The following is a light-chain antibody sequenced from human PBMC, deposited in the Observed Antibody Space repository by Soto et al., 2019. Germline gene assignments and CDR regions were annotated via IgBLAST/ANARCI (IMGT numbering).Light chain of an antibody. J-gene: IGKJ4*01. CDR1: QSVGTY. V-gene: IGKV1-39*01. CDR2: VAS. CDR3: QQSASTPKT. Sequence: DIQMTQSPSSLSASVGDRVTITCQASQSVGTYVSWYQQKEGKAPKLLINVASTLQSGVASTFSGSGSGTDFTLAISSLQPEDFATYYCQQSASTPKTFGGGTKVDIK.